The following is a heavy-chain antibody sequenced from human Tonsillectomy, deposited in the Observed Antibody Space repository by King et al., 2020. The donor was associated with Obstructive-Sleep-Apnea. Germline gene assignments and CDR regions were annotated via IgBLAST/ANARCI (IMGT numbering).Heavy chain of an antibody. CDR2: IDPSDSYT. CDR1: GYSFISYW. V-gene: IGHV5-10-1*01. D-gene: IGHD5-18*01. CDR3: ARQGYIYDYIYFDY. J-gene: IGHJ4*02. Sequence: VQLVESGAEVKKPGESLRISCTSSGYSFISYWITWVRQMPGKGLEWMGRIDPSDSYTNYSPSFQGHVTFSADKSINTAYLQWSSLKTSDTAIYFCARQGYIYDYIYFDYWGQGTLVTVSS.